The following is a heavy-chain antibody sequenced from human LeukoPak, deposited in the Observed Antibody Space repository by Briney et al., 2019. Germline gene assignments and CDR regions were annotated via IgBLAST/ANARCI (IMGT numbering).Heavy chain of an antibody. J-gene: IGHJ4*02. CDR1: GVSITNYC. Sequence: SETLSLTCIVSGVSITNYCWTWIRQPPGEGLEWIGYVFYTGSTNYNPSLESRVTISVDTSKNQVSLKLTSMTAADTAVYYCATYSTASVGFHYWGRGTLVTVSS. D-gene: IGHD6-13*01. CDR2: VFYTGST. V-gene: IGHV4-59*01. CDR3: ATYSTASVGFHY.